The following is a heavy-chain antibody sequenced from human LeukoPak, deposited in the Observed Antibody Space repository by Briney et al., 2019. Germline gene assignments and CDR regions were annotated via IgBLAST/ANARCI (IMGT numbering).Heavy chain of an antibody. CDR1: GYTFSSYN. V-gene: IGHV1-46*01. J-gene: IGHJ3*02. D-gene: IGHD1-26*01. CDR2: INPSGGST. Sequence: ASVKVSCKASGYTFSSYNIHWVRQAPGQGLEWMGVINPSGGSTSYAQKFQGRVTMTRDMPTSTVYMELSSLRSEDTAVYYCARVRERRADVFDIWGQGTMVTVSS. CDR3: ARVRERRADVFDI.